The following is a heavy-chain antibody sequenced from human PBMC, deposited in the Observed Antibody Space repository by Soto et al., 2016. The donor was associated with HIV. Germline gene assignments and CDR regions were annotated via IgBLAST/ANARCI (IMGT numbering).Heavy chain of an antibody. V-gene: IGHV3-9*01. CDR1: GFTFDGYA. Sequence: EVQLVESGGGLVQPGRSLRLSCAASGFTFDGYAVHWVRQVPGRGLEWVSGISWNSGNIGYADSVKGRFTISRDNAKNSLFLQMNSLRPEDTAFYYCVKDNSGWYYFDFWGQGNAGHRLL. CDR3: VKDNSGWYYFDF. J-gene: IGHJ4*02. CDR2: ISWNSGNI. D-gene: IGHD6-19*01.